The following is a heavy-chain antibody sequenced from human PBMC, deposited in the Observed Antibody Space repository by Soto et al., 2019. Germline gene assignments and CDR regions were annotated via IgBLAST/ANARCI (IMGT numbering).Heavy chain of an antibody. CDR1: GFTFSSYG. Sequence: GGSLRLSCAASGFTFSSYGMQWVRQAPGKGLEWVAVISYDGSNKYYADSVKGRFTISRDNSKNTLYLQMNSLRAEDTAVYYCAKEYCSGGSCYYFDYWGQGTLVTVSS. CDR2: ISYDGSNK. V-gene: IGHV3-30*18. J-gene: IGHJ4*02. D-gene: IGHD2-15*01. CDR3: AKEYCSGGSCYYFDY.